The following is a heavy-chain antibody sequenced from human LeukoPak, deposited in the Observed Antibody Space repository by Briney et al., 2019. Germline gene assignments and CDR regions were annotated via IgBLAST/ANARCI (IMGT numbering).Heavy chain of an antibody. CDR1: GYTFTSYD. D-gene: IGHD3-10*01. V-gene: IGHV1-8*01. J-gene: IGHJ3*02. Sequence: VASVKVSCKASGYTFTSYDINWVRQATGQGVEWMGWMNPNSGNTDYAQKFQGRVTMTRNTSISTAYMELSGLRSEDTAVYYCAREREFDAFDIWGQGTMVTVSS. CDR2: MNPNSGNT. CDR3: AREREFDAFDI.